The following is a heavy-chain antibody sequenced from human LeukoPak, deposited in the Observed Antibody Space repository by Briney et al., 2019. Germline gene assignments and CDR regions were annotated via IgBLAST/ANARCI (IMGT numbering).Heavy chain of an antibody. CDR2: FDPEDGET. Sequence: ASVKVSCKVSGYTLTELSMHWVRQAPGQGLEWMGGFDPEDGETIYAQKFQGRVTMTEDTSTDTAYMELSSLRSEDTAVYYCATRPPHYDILTGPYYGMDVWGQGTTVTVSS. CDR1: GYTLTELS. V-gene: IGHV1-24*01. J-gene: IGHJ6*02. D-gene: IGHD3-9*01. CDR3: ATRPPHYDILTGPYYGMDV.